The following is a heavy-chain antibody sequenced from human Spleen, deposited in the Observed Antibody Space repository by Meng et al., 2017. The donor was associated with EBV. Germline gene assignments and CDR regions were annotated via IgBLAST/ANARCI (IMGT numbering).Heavy chain of an antibody. CDR1: GASVSSGSYH. CDR2: IYYSGST. J-gene: IGHJ5*02. Sequence: QVQLQESGPELVKPSETLYLPCTVSGASVSSGSYHWNWIWQPPGKGLEWIGDIYYSGSTNYNPSLKSRVTISVDTSKNQFSLKLRSVTAADTAVYYCARDQSGLSGFGPWGQGTLVTVSS. V-gene: IGHV4-61*01. D-gene: IGHD5-12*01. CDR3: ARDQSGLSGFGP.